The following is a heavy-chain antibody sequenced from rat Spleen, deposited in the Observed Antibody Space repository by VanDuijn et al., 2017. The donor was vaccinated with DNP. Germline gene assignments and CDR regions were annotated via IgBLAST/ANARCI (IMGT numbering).Heavy chain of an antibody. V-gene: IGHV5-25*01. CDR2: ISTSGSRT. CDR3: ARAVVITPYWYFDF. D-gene: IGHD1-12*02. J-gene: IGHJ1*01. CDR1: GFTFSNYY. Sequence: EVQLVESGGGLVQPGRSLKLSCAASGFTFSNYYMAWVRQAPKKGLEWVATISTSGSRTYYPDSVKGRFTISRDNAKSSLYLQMNSLKSEDTATYYCARAVVITPYWYFDFWGPGTMVTVSS.